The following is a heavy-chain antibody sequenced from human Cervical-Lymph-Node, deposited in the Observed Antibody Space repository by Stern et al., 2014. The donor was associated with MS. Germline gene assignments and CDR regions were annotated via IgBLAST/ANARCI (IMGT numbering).Heavy chain of an antibody. CDR3: ASSPGSGYYCLDY. V-gene: IGHV1-69*01. D-gene: IGHD3-22*01. Sequence: VQLVQSGAEVKKPGSSVKVSCKASGGNFSSYAISWGRQAPGQGLEWKGGIIPIFGTANYAQKFQGRVTITADESTSTAYMELSSLRSEDTAVYYCASSPGSGYYCLDYWGQGTLVTVSS. CDR1: GGNFSSYA. J-gene: IGHJ4*02. CDR2: IIPIFGTA.